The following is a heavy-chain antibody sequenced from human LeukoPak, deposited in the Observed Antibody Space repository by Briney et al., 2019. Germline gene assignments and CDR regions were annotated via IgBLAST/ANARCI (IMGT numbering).Heavy chain of an antibody. CDR3: AKDRSPGSYDSRPDAFDI. D-gene: IGHD3-22*01. Sequence: GGSLRLSCAASGFTFDDYGMSWVRQAPGKGLEWVSAISGSGGSTYYADSVKGRFTISRDNSKNTLYLQMNSLRAEDTAVYYCAKDRSPGSYDSRPDAFDIWGQGTMVTVSS. J-gene: IGHJ3*02. CDR1: GFTFDDYG. V-gene: IGHV3-23*01. CDR2: ISGSGGST.